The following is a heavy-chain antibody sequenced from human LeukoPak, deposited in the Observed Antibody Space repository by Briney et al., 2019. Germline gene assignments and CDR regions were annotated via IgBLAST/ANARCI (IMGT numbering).Heavy chain of an antibody. CDR3: AKELRTGFPIYYFDY. Sequence: GGSLRLSCEVSGFPFRDFGLSWVRQAPGKGLEWVSGISGGGDIIYYADSVKGRFTISSDSSKNTVHLQMNSLRAEDTAVYHCAKELRTGFPIYYFDYWGQGILVTVSS. J-gene: IGHJ4*02. V-gene: IGHV3-23*01. CDR1: GFPFRDFG. D-gene: IGHD2-8*02. CDR2: ISGGGDII.